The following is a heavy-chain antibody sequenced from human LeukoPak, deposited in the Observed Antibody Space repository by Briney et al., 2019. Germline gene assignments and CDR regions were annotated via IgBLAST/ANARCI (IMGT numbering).Heavy chain of an antibody. CDR3: ASTAHIGIVGAKVNAFDI. Sequence: SVKVSCKASGGTFSSYAISWVRQAPGQGLEWMGGIIPIFGTANYAQKFQGRVTITADESTSTAYMELSSLRSEDTAVYYCASTAHIGIVGAKVNAFDIWGQGTMVTVSS. J-gene: IGHJ3*02. V-gene: IGHV1-69*13. CDR1: GGTFSSYA. CDR2: IIPIFGTA. D-gene: IGHD1-26*01.